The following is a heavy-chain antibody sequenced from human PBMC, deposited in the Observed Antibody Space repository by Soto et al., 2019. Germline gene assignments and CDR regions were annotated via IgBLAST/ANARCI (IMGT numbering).Heavy chain of an antibody. Sequence: QSGGSLRLSCAASGFTFSSYGMHWVRQAPGKGLEWVAVIWYDGSNKYYADSVKGRFTISRDNSKNTLYLQMNNLRPEDTAMYYYWNSWTTLRTGFDFRAQGALVLGSS. CDR3: WNSWTTLRTGFDF. CDR2: IWYDGSNK. V-gene: IGHV3-30*02. J-gene: IGHJ4*02. D-gene: IGHD4-17*01. CDR1: GFTFSSYG.